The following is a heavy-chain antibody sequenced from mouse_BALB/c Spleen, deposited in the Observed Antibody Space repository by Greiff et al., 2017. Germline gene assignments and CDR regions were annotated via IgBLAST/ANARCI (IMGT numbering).Heavy chain of an antibody. Sequence: VQVVESGPGLVAPSQSLSITCTVSGFSLTSYGVHWVRQPPGKGLEWLGVIWAGGSTNYNSALMSRLSISKDNSKSQVFLKMNSLQTDDTAMYYCARVDGSSPWFAYWGQGTLVTVSA. CDR1: GFSLTSYG. CDR3: ARVDGSSPWFAY. CDR2: IWAGGST. V-gene: IGHV2-9*02. D-gene: IGHD1-1*01. J-gene: IGHJ3*01.